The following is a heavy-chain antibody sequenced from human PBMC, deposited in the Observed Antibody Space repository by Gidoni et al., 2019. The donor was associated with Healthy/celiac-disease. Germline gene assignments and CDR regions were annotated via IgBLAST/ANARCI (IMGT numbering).Heavy chain of an antibody. D-gene: IGHD1-26*01. J-gene: IGHJ4*02. CDR2: INPNSGGT. Sequence: QVQLVQSGAEVKKPGASVKVPCKASGYTFTGYYMHWVLQAPGQGLEWMGRINPNSGGTNYAQKFQGRVTMTRDTSISTAYMELSRLRSDDTAVYDCARQARGGGPFDYWGQGTLVTVSS. V-gene: IGHV1-2*06. CDR3: ARQARGGGPFDY. CDR1: GYTFTGYY.